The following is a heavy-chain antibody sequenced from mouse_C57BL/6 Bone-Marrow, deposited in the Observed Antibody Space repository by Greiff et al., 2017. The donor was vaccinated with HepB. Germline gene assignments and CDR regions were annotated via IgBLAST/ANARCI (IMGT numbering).Heavy chain of an antibody. D-gene: IGHD1-1*01. V-gene: IGHV1-77*01. J-gene: IGHJ3*01. CDR2: IGPGSGST. CDR1: GYTFTDYY. CDR3: AISHYYGSSYGFAY. Sequence: LQESGAELVKPGASVKISCKASGYTFTDYYINWVKQRPGQGLEWIGKIGPGSGSTYYNEKFKGKATLTADKSSSTAYMQLSSLTSEDSAVYFCAISHYYGSSYGFAYWGQGTLVTVSA.